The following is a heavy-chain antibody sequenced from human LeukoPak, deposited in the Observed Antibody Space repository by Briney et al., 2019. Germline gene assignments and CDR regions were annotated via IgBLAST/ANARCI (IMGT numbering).Heavy chain of an antibody. CDR2: IKQDGSEK. D-gene: IGHD2-2*01. Sequence: GGSLRLSCAASGFTFSSYWMSWARQAPGKGLEWVANIKQDGSEKYYVDSVKGRFTISRDNAKNSLYLQMNSLRAEDTAVYYCARDCSSTSCWGYYYYYYGMDVWGQGTTVTVPS. CDR1: GFTFSSYW. V-gene: IGHV3-7*01. J-gene: IGHJ6*02. CDR3: ARDCSSTSCWGYYYYYYGMDV.